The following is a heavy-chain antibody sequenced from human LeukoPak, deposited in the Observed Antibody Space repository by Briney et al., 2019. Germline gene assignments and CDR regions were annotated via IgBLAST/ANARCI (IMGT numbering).Heavy chain of an antibody. CDR3: ARTYYDYVWGSYRRPRFDY. Sequence: SETLSLTCAVYGGSFSGYFWSWIRQPPGKGLEWIGEINHSGSTNYKPSLKRRVTISVDTSKNQFSLKLSSVTAADTAVYYCARTYYDYVWGSYRRPRFDYWGQGTLVTVSS. V-gene: IGHV4-34*01. J-gene: IGHJ4*02. CDR1: GGSFSGYF. D-gene: IGHD3-16*02. CDR2: INHSGST.